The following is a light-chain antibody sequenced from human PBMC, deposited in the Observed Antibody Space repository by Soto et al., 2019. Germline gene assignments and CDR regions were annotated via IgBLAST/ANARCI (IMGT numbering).Light chain of an antibody. CDR1: SSNIGAGYD. CDR2: DSN. V-gene: IGLV1-40*01. CDR3: QAFARSLNGGVFGGV. Sequence: QTVVTQPPSVSGAPGQRVSISCTGGSSNIGAGYDVHWYQQLPGTAPKLLIYDSNSRPSGVPDRFSGSKSGTSASLTITGLQAEDEADYYCQAFARSLNGGVFGGVVGTGTKLTVL. J-gene: IGLJ1*01.